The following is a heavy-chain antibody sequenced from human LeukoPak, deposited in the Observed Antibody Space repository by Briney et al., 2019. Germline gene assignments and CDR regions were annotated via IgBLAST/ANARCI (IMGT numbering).Heavy chain of an antibody. J-gene: IGHJ4*02. D-gene: IGHD3-22*01. CDR2: INPNSGGT. CDR3: ARALKPARSYYYDSSGYWGY. V-gene: IGHV1-2*02. Sequence: GASVKVSCKASEYTFTGYYMHWVRQAPGQGLEWMGWINPNSGGTNYAQKFQGRVTMTRDTSISTAYMELSRLRSDDTAVYYCARALKPARSYYYDSSGYWGYWGQGTLVTVSS. CDR1: EYTFTGYY.